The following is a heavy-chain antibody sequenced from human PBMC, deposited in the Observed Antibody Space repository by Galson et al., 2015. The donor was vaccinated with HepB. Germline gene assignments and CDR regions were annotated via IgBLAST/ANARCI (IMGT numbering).Heavy chain of an antibody. V-gene: IGHV5-51*01. D-gene: IGHD3-22*01. J-gene: IGHJ4*02. CDR3: ARWRDYYYDTSGGFDY. CDR1: LYSFTNYW. CDR2: IHPGNSET. Sequence: QSGAEVKKPGESLRISCEGSLYSFTNYWIGWVRQMPAKGLEWIGIIHPGNSETRYSPSFQGQVTISVDKSLNTAYLQWNSLEASDTAIYYCARWRDYYYDTSGGFDYWGQGTLVTVSP.